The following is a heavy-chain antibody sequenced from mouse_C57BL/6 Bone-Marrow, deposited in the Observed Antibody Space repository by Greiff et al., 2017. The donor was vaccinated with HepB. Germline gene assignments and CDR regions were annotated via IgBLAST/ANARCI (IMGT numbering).Heavy chain of an antibody. D-gene: IGHD1-1*01. CDR2: IHPNSGST. V-gene: IGHV1-64*01. J-gene: IGHJ2*01. CDR1: GYTFTSYW. CDR3: ARRDYGSSYRYFDY. Sequence: VQLQQSGAELVKPGASVKLSCKASGYTFTSYWMHWVKQRPGQGLEWIGMIHPNSGSTNYNEKFKSKATLTVDKSSSTAYMQLSSLTSEDSAVYYCARRDYGSSYRYFDYWGQGTTLTVSS.